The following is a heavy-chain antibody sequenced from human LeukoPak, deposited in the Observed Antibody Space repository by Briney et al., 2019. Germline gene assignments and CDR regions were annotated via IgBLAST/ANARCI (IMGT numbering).Heavy chain of an antibody. CDR1: GFNVDDYA. CDR2: IRWDRGTV. J-gene: IGHJ4*02. CDR3: ARGIYSSGTYSGWGFHLRY. V-gene: IGHV3-9*01. D-gene: IGHD2-15*01. Sequence: GRSLTLSCAVSGFNVDDYAIHWVRQPPGKGLEWVSGIRWDRGTVGYAGSVKGRFTMSRDSAKNSVYLQMNSLRPEDTALYYRARGIYSSGTYSGWGFHLRYWGQGTQVTVSS.